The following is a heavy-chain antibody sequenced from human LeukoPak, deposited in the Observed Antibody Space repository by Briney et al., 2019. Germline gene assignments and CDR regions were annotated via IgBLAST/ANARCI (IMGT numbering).Heavy chain of an antibody. Sequence: GGSLRLSCAASGFIVSDDYISWVRQTPGKGLEWVSVIYSGGATFYADSVKGRFPISRDNSKNTVHLQMNSLRAEDTAVYYCASGGKYCTGGACYGDWGQGTLATVSS. D-gene: IGHD2-8*02. CDR1: GFIVSDDY. CDR3: ASGGKYCTGGACYGD. CDR2: IYSGGAT. V-gene: IGHV3-53*01. J-gene: IGHJ4*02.